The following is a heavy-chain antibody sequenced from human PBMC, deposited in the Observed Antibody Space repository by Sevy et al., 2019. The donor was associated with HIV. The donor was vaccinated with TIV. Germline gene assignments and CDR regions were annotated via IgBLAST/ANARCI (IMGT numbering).Heavy chain of an antibody. D-gene: IGHD6-13*01. Sequence: GESLKISCAASGFTFSSYGMHWVRQAPGKGLEWVAVIWYDGSNKYYADSVKGRFTISRDNSKNTLYLQMNSLRAEDTAVYYCARSLGGSSSWYDGDYYFDYWGQGTLVTVSS. J-gene: IGHJ4*02. CDR2: IWYDGSNK. CDR3: ARSLGGSSSWYDGDYYFDY. V-gene: IGHV3-33*01. CDR1: GFTFSSYG.